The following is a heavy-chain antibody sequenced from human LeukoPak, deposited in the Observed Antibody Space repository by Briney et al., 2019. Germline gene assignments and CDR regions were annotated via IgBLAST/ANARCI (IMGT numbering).Heavy chain of an antibody. CDR2: MNHSGST. CDR3: AAQPDY. Sequence: SETLSLTCAVYGGSFSGYYWSWIRQPPGKGLEWIGEMNHSGSTNYNPSLKSRATISVDTAKNQVSLKLSSVTAADTAVYYCAAQPDYWGQGTLVTVSS. CDR1: GGSFSGYY. V-gene: IGHV4-34*01. J-gene: IGHJ4*02.